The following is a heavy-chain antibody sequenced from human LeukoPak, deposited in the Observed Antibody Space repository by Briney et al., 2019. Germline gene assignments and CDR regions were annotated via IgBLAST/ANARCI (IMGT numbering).Heavy chain of an antibody. CDR3: ARIQPTTYYYYYGMDV. Sequence: SGESLKISCKGSGYSFTSYWIGWVRQMPGKGLEWMGIIYPGDSDTRYSPSFQGQVTISADKSISTAYLQWSSLKASDTAMYYCARIQPTTYYYYYGMDVWGQGTTVTVSS. J-gene: IGHJ6*02. CDR1: GYSFTSYW. V-gene: IGHV5-51*01. D-gene: IGHD1-1*01. CDR2: IYPGDSDT.